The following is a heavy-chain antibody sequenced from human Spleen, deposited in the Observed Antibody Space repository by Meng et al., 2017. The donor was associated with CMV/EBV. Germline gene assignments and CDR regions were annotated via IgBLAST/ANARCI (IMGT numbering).Heavy chain of an antibody. CDR2: INHGGYT. V-gene: IGHV4-34*01. J-gene: IGHJ4*02. Sequence: GYYWTWIRQPPGKGLDWIGKINHGGYTDYNPSLKSRVTISIDTSRNQFSLKLRSVTAADTAVYYCATMRAATSCYRGSCSGYYFDCWGQGTLVTVSS. CDR3: ATMRAATSCYRGSCSGYYFDC. CDR1: GYY. D-gene: IGHD2-2*02.